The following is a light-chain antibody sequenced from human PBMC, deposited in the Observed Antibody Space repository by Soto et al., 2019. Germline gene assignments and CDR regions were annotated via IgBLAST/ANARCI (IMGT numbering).Light chain of an antibody. CDR1: QDISNY. J-gene: IGKJ2*01. V-gene: IGKV1-33*01. Sequence: DIQMTQSPSSLSASVGDRVTITCQASQDISNYLNWYQQKPGKAPKLLIYDASNLETGVPSRFSGSGSGTDFTFTISSLQPEDIATYYRQLYANLRYPFGQGTKLEI. CDR2: DAS. CDR3: QLYANLRYP.